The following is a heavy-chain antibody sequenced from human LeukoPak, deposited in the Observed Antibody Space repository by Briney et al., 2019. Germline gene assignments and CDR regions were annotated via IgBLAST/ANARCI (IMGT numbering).Heavy chain of an antibody. CDR2: IYYSGST. J-gene: IGHJ2*01. V-gene: IGHV4-59*08. Sequence: SETLSLTCTVSGGSISNYHWSWLRQPRGKGLEWIGYIYYSGSTNYNPSLKSRVTRSVATSKNQFSLKLSSVTAADTAVYYCARHSGGRNSSGEYWYFDLWGRGTLVTVSS. CDR3: ARHSGGRNSSGEYWYFDL. D-gene: IGHD3-22*01. CDR1: GGSISNYH.